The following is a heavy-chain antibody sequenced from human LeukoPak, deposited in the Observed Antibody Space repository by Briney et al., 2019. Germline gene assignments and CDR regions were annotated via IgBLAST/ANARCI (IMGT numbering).Heavy chain of an antibody. J-gene: IGHJ6*03. CDR2: IYDSGIA. CDR3: ARRGGDMPARGFMDV. V-gene: IGHV4-30-4*07. D-gene: IGHD3-16*01. CDR1: GDSITSGGYS. Sequence: SETLSLTCVVSGDSITSGGYSWRWIRQPPGKGLEWVGYIYDSGIAFYNPSLKSRVTMSVDTSKNHFFLNLRSVTAADTAVYYCARRGGDMPARGFMDVWGKGTTVTVSS.